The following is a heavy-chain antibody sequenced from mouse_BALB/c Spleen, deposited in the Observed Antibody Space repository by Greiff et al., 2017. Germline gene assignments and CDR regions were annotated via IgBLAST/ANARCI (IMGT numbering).Heavy chain of an antibody. J-gene: IGHJ4*01. Sequence: VQLQQSGAELMKPGASVKISCKATGYTFSSYWIEWVKQRPGHGLEWIGEILPGSGSTNYNEKFKGKATFTADTSSNTAYMQLSSLTSEDSAVYYCARLETARATYYAMDYWGQGTAVTVSS. CDR1: GYTFSSYW. CDR2: ILPGSGST. D-gene: IGHD3-2*01. CDR3: ARLETARATYYAMDY. V-gene: IGHV1-9*01.